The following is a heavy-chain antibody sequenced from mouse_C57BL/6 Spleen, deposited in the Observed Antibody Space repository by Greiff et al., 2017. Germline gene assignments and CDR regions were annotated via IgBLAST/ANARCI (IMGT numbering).Heavy chain of an antibody. CDR2: IYPGSGST. CDR3: AMASDYDLYFDY. CDR1: GYTFTSYW. Sequence: VQLQQPGAELVKPGASVKMSCKASGYTFTSYWITWVKQRPGQGLEWIGDIYPGSGSTNYNEKFKSKATLTVDTSSSTAYMQLSSLTSEYSAVYYCAMASDYDLYFDYWGQGTTLTVSS. D-gene: IGHD2-4*01. J-gene: IGHJ2*01. V-gene: IGHV1-55*01.